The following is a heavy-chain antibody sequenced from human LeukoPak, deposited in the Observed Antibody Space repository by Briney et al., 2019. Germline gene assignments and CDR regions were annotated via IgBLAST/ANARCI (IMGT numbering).Heavy chain of an antibody. CDR2: IYYSGST. D-gene: IGHD3-3*01. CDR3: ARDNGAYDFWSGYLY. J-gene: IGHJ4*02. CDR1: GGXISSGGYY. Sequence: SQTLSLTCTVSGGXISSGGYYWSWIRQHPGKSLEWIGYIYYSGSTYYNPSLKSRVTISVDTSKNQFSLKLSSVTAADTAVYYCARDNGAYDFWSGYLYWGQGTLVTVSS. V-gene: IGHV4-31*03.